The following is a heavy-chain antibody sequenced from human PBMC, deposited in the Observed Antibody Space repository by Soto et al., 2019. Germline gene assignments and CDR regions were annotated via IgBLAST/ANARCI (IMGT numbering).Heavy chain of an antibody. Sequence: ASVKVSCKASGYTFTSYGISWVRQAPGQGLEWMGWISAYNGNTNYAQKLQGRVTMTTDTSTSTAYMELRSLRSDDTAVYYCARNYKLLYFDWLSYYGMDVWGQGTTVTVSS. CDR2: ISAYNGNT. V-gene: IGHV1-18*01. CDR1: GYTFTSYG. CDR3: ARNYKLLYFDWLSYYGMDV. J-gene: IGHJ6*02. D-gene: IGHD3-9*01.